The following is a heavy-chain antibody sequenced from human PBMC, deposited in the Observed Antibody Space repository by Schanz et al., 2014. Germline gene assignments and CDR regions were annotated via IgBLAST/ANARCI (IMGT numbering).Heavy chain of an antibody. CDR3: VKDIYDFWSGNLDY. V-gene: IGHV3-9*01. J-gene: IGHJ4*02. CDR2: ISWNSGSI. D-gene: IGHD3-3*01. CDR1: GFTFDDYA. Sequence: EVQLVESGGGLVQPGRSLRLSCAASGFTFDDYAMHWVRQAPGKGLEWVSGISWNSGSIGYEDSVKGRFTISRDNAKNSLYLQMNSLRAEDTALYFCVKDIYDFWSGNLDYWGQGTLVTVSS.